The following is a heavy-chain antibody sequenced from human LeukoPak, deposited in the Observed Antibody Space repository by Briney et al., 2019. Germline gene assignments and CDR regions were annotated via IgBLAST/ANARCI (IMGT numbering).Heavy chain of an antibody. CDR1: GFTFSSYW. Sequence: GGSLRLSCAASGFTFSSYWMSWVRQAPGKGLEWVANIKQDGSEKYYVDSVKGRFTISRDNAKNSLYLQMNSLRAEDTAVYYCARDGDIVVVPAAIDYWGQGTLVTVSS. D-gene: IGHD2-2*02. V-gene: IGHV3-7*01. J-gene: IGHJ4*02. CDR2: IKQDGSEK. CDR3: ARDGDIVVVPAAIDY.